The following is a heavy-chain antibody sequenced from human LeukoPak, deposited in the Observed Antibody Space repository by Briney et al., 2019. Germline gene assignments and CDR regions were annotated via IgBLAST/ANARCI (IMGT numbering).Heavy chain of an antibody. Sequence: GGSLRLSCAASGFAFSTYYIHWVRQPPGKGLEWVAVISYDGRNMYYGDSVKGRFTVSRDNSKNTLYLQMNSLRAEDTAVYYCAKEEDGLDIWGQGTMVTVSS. J-gene: IGHJ3*02. CDR3: AKEEDGLDI. CDR1: GFAFSTYY. V-gene: IGHV3-30*18. CDR2: ISYDGRNM.